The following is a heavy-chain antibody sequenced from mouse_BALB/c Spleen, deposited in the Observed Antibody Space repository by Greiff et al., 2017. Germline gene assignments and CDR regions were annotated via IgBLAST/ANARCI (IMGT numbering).Heavy chain of an antibody. CDR2: IDPENGDT. Sequence: VQLQQSGAELVRSGASVKLSCTASGFNIKDYYMHWVKQRPEQGLEWIGWIDPENGDTEYAPKFQGKATMTADTSSNTAYLQLSSLTSEDTAVYYCNHYGYDVAWFAYWGQGTLVTVSA. V-gene: IGHV14-4*02. CDR3: NHYGYDVAWFAY. D-gene: IGHD2-2*01. CDR1: GFNIKDYY. J-gene: IGHJ3*01.